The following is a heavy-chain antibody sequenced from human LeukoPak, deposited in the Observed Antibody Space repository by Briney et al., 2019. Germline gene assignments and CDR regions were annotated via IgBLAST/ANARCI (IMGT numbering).Heavy chain of an antibody. CDR1: GGSFSGYY. CDR2: IYYSGST. CDR3: ASLRIAAAGHFDY. V-gene: IGHV4-59*01. Sequence: PSETLSLTCAVYGGSFSGYYWSWIRQPPGKGLEWIGYIYYSGSTNYNPSLKSRVTISVDTSKNQFSLKLSSVTAADTAVYYCASLRIAAAGHFDYWGQGTLVTVSS. D-gene: IGHD6-13*01. J-gene: IGHJ4*02.